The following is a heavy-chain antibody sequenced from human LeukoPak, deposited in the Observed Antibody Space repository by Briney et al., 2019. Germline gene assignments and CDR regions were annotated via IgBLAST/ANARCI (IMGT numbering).Heavy chain of an antibody. D-gene: IGHD3-22*01. CDR2: IYTSGST. Sequence: SETLSLTCTVSGGSISSYYWSWIRQPAGKGLEWIGRIYTSGSTNYNPSLKSRVTMSVDTSKNQFSLKLGSVTAADTAVYYCARDSNYDSSGYYYVTSAFDIWGQGTMVTVSS. V-gene: IGHV4-4*07. CDR1: GGSISSYY. J-gene: IGHJ3*02. CDR3: ARDSNYDSSGYYYVTSAFDI.